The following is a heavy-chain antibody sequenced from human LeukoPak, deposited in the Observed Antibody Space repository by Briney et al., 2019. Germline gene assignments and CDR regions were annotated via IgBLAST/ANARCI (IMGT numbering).Heavy chain of an antibody. J-gene: IGHJ4*02. CDR1: GFTSVSNS. Sequence: GGSRRLSCAASGFTSVSNSMNWVDKAPGKGLEGVSSISSSSSYIYYADSVKGRFTISRDNAKNSLYLQMNSLRAEDTAVYYCASDVAGAEPYYFDYWGQGTLVTVSS. D-gene: IGHD1-14*01. V-gene: IGHV3-21*01. CDR2: ISSSSSYI. CDR3: ASDVAGAEPYYFDY.